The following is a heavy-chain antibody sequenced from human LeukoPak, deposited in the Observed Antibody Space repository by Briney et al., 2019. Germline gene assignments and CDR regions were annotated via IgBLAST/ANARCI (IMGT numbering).Heavy chain of an antibody. Sequence: GGSLRLSCAASGFAVNSNYMSWVRQAPGKGLEWVSVIYSAGTTFYADSVKGRLSIARDNSKNTLYLRMDSLRVEDTAVYYCAGGVLPYYFDYWGQGTLVTVSA. CDR3: AGGVLPYYFDY. J-gene: IGHJ4*02. D-gene: IGHD6-13*01. V-gene: IGHV3-66*01. CDR2: IYSAGTT. CDR1: GFAVNSNY.